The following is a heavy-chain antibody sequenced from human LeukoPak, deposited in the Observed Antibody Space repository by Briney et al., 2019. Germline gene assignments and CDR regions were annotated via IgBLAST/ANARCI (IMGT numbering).Heavy chain of an antibody. D-gene: IGHD4-11*01. J-gene: IGHJ4*02. CDR3: AKNRGTTVTTTCFDY. CDR1: GFTFSNAW. Sequence: GGSLRLSCAASGFTFSNAWMSWVRQAPGKGLEWVAVIWYDGSNKYYADSVKGRFTISRDNSKNTLYLQMNSLRAEDTAVYYCAKNRGTTVTTTCFDYWGQGTLVTVSS. V-gene: IGHV3-33*06. CDR2: IWYDGSNK.